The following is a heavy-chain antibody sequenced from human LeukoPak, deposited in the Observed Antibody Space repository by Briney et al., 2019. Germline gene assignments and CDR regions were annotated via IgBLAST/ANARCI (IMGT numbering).Heavy chain of an antibody. J-gene: IGHJ6*03. CDR1: GGSISSSSYY. D-gene: IGHD2-2*01. CDR3: ARVSGYCSSTSCYPISYYYYYYMDV. V-gene: IGHV4-39*07. Sequence: SETLSLTCTVSGGSISSSSYYWGWIRQPPGKGLEWIGSIYYSGSTYYNPSLKSRVTISVDTSKNQLSLKLSSVTAADTAVYYCARVSGYCSSTSCYPISYYYYYYMDVWGKGTTVTVSS. CDR2: IYYSGST.